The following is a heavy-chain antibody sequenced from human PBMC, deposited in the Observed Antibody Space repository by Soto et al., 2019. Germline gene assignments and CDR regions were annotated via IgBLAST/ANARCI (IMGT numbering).Heavy chain of an antibody. CDR3: TRDLDYGGNSEDFDI. CDR2: IYPGDSKT. Sequence: VQLVQSGAEVKKPGESLKISCKGSEFSFTTYLIAWVRQMPGEGLEWMGIIYPGDSKTTYSPSFQGQVTISADKSINTAYLQLSSLKASDTAMYYCTRDLDYGGNSEDFDIWGQGTRVTVSS. CDR1: EFSFTTYL. V-gene: IGHV5-51*03. D-gene: IGHD4-17*01. J-gene: IGHJ3*02.